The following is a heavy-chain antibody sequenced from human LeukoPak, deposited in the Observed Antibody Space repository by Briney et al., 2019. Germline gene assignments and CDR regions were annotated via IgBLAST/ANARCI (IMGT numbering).Heavy chain of an antibody. CDR2: ISGSGSST. CDR3: AKDSGSYNY. Sequence: GGSLRLSCAASGFTVSSNYMSWVRQAPGKGLEWVSTISGSGSSTYYADSVKGRFTISRDNSKNTLYLQMNSLRAEDTAVYYCAKDSGSYNYWGQGTLVTVSS. J-gene: IGHJ4*02. D-gene: IGHD1-26*01. V-gene: IGHV3-23*01. CDR1: GFTVSSNY.